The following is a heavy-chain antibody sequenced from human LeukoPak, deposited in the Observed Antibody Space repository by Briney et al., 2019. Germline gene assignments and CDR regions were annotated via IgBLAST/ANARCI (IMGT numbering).Heavy chain of an antibody. V-gene: IGHV3-30-3*01. CDR2: ISYDGSNK. CDR3: ARDRYYDVLGRDAFDL. J-gene: IGHJ3*01. Sequence: GGSLRLSCVASGFTFSDYWMSWVRQAPGKGLEWVAVISYDGSNKYYADSVKGRFTISRDNSKNTLYLQMNSLRAEDTAVYYCARDRYYDVLGRDAFDLWGQGTMVTVSS. D-gene: IGHD3-3*01. CDR1: GFTFSDYW.